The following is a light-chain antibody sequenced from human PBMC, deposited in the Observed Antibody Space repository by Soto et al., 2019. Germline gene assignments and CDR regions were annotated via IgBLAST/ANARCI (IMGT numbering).Light chain of an antibody. Sequence: VMRQSPDTLSLSPWDRATLSCRASETVRSNLAWYQQKPGQAPRLLIYDASNRATGIPARFSGSGSGTDFTLTISSLEPADFAVYYCQQRSNWPLTFGGGTKVDIK. CDR3: QQRSNWPLT. CDR2: DAS. CDR1: ETVRSN. V-gene: IGKV3-11*01. J-gene: IGKJ4*01.